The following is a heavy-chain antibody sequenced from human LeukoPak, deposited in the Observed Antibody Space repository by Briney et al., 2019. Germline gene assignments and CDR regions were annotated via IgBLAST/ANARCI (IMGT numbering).Heavy chain of an antibody. V-gene: IGHV1-18*01. CDR2: ISAYNGNT. D-gene: IGHD6-13*01. J-gene: IGHJ4*02. CDR1: GYTFTSYG. CDR3: ARDASSYSSKEFDY. Sequence: ASVKVSCKASGYTFTSYGISWVRQAPGQGLEWMGWISAYNGNTNYAQKLQGRVTMTTDTSTSTAYMELRSLRSDDTAVYYCARDASSYSSKEFDYWGQGTLVTVSS.